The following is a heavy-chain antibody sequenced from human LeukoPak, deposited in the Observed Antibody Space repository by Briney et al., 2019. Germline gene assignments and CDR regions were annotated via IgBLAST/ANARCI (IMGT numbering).Heavy chain of an antibody. J-gene: IGHJ4*02. Sequence: GGSLRLSCAASGFTFSSYAMTWVRQAPGKGLEWVAVISYDGSNKYYADSVKGRFTISRDNSKNTLYLQMNSLRAEDTAVYYCARDHAPVDDFWSGYSKPDYWGQGTLVTVSS. D-gene: IGHD3-3*01. CDR1: GFTFSSYA. CDR3: ARDHAPVDDFWSGYSKPDY. CDR2: ISYDGSNK. V-gene: IGHV3-30-3*01.